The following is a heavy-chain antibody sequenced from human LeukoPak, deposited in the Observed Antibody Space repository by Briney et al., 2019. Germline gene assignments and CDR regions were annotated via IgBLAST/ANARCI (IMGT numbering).Heavy chain of an antibody. J-gene: IGHJ6*02. V-gene: IGHV1-18*01. D-gene: IGHD4-17*01. CDR2: GNT. Sequence: GNTNYAQKLQGRVTMTTDTSTSTAYMELRSLRSDDTAVYYCAREVSGDYGRYYYYGMDVWGQGTTVTVSS. CDR3: AREVSGDYGRYYYYGMDV.